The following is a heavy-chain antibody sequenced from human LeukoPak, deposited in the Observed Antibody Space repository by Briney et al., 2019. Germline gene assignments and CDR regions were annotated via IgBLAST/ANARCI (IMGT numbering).Heavy chain of an antibody. CDR3: AKDRSGYDYYGQYYFDY. D-gene: IGHD5-12*01. CDR1: GFTFSSYA. V-gene: IGHV3-23*01. J-gene: IGHJ4*02. CDR2: ISGSGGTT. Sequence: GGSLRLSCAASGFTFSSYAMSWVRQAPGKGLEYVSGISGSGGTTYYADSVKGHFTISRDNSKNTLYLQMNSLRAEDTALYYCAKDRSGYDYYGQYYFDYWGQGALVTVSS.